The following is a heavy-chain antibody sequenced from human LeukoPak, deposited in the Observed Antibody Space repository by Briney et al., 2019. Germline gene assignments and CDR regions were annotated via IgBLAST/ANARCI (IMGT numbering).Heavy chain of an antibody. J-gene: IGHJ3*02. D-gene: IGHD5-18*01. CDR3: ARKRGYSYGLSVGYDAFDI. CDR2: ISAYNGDT. Sequence: GASVKVSCKASGYTFTSYGINWVRQAPGQGLEWMGWISAYNGDTNYAQKLQGRVTMTTDTSTSTAYMELRSLRSDDTAVYYCARKRGYSYGLSVGYDAFDIWGQGTMVTVSS. CDR1: GYTFTSYG. V-gene: IGHV1-18*01.